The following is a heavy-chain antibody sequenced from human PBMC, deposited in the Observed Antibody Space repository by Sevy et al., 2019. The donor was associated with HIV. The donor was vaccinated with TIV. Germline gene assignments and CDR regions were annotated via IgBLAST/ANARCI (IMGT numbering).Heavy chain of an antibody. CDR3: ATSGGET. Sequence: GGSLRLSCAASGFTFSSYWMNWIRQAPGKGLEWVANIKKDGSEKYYVDSVKGRFTISRDNAKNSLYLEMNTLRAEDTAVYYCATSGGETWGQGTPVTVSS. D-gene: IGHD3-16*01. CDR2: IKKDGSEK. V-gene: IGHV3-7*01. J-gene: IGHJ5*02. CDR1: GFTFSSYW.